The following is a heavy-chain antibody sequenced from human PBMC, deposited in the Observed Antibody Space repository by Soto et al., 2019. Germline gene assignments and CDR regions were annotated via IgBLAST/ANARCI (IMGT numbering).Heavy chain of an antibody. CDR2: IKSKTDGGTT. CDR1: GFTFTTAW. J-gene: IGHJ4*02. D-gene: IGHD6-13*01. Sequence: GGSLRLSCAASGFTFTTAWINWVRQAPGKGLEWVGRIKSKTDGGTTDYAAPVKGRFTISRDDSKNTLYLQMNSLKTEDTAVYYCTTIAAAGLYYFDYWGQGTLVTVSS. V-gene: IGHV3-15*07. CDR3: TTIAAAGLYYFDY.